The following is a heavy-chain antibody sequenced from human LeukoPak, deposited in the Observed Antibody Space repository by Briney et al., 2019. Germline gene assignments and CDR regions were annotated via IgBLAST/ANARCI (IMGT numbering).Heavy chain of an antibody. V-gene: IGHV4-34*01. Sequence: PSETLSLTCAVYGGSFSGYYWSWIRQPPGKGLEWIGEINHSGSTNYNPSLKSRVTISVDTSKNQFSLKLSSVTAADTAVYYCARVTEGDGYNSDYWGQGTLVTVSS. D-gene: IGHD5-24*01. CDR2: INHSGST. CDR3: ARVTEGDGYNSDY. J-gene: IGHJ4*02. CDR1: GGSFSGYY.